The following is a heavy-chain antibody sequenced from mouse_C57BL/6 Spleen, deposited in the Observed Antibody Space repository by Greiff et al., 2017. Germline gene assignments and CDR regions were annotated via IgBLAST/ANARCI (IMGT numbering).Heavy chain of an antibody. CDR2: IHPNSGST. CDR3: ARDSKSAMDY. J-gene: IGHJ4*01. CDR1: GYTFTSYW. D-gene: IGHD2-5*01. Sequence: QVQLQQPGAELVKPGASVKLSCKASGYTFTSYWMHWVKQRPGQGLEWIGMIHPNSGSTNYNEKFKSKATLTVDKSSSTAYMQLSSLTSEDAAVYYCARDSKSAMDYWGQGTSVTVSS. V-gene: IGHV1-64*01.